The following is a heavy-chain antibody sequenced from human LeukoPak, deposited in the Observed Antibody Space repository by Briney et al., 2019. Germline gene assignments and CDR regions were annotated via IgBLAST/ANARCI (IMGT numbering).Heavy chain of an antibody. Sequence: PSETLSLTCTVFGGSISSYYWSWIRQPPGKGLEWIGYIYYSGSTNYNPSLKSRVTISVDTSKNQFSLKLTSVTAADTAVYYCASASPWYMDVWGKGTTVTVSS. D-gene: IGHD2-15*01. V-gene: IGHV4-59*01. CDR2: IYYSGST. CDR3: ASASPWYMDV. J-gene: IGHJ6*04. CDR1: GGSISSYY.